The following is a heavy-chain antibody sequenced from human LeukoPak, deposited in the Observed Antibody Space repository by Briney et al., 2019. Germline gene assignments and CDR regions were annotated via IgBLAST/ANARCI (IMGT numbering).Heavy chain of an antibody. J-gene: IGHJ4*02. V-gene: IGHV3-23*01. Sequence: GGSLRLSCAASGFTFSSYAINWVRQAPRKGLEWVSGISNSGVSTDYADSVKGRFTISRDNFKNTLYLQMNSLRAEDTAVYYCAKGVFGSGWPNWGQGTLVTVSS. CDR3: AKGVFGSGWPN. CDR1: GFTFSSYA. CDR2: ISNSGVST. D-gene: IGHD6-19*01.